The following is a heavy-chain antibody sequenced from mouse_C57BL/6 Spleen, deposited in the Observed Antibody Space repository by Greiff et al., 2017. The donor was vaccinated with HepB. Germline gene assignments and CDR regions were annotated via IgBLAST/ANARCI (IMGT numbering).Heavy chain of an antibody. Sequence: EVHLVESGGDLVKPGGSLKLSCAASGFTFSSYGMSWVRQTPDKRLEWVATISSGGSYTYYPDSVKGRFTISRDNAKNTLYLQMSSLKSEDTAMYYCASYEIHYYGSSPYAMDYWGQGTSVTVSS. D-gene: IGHD1-1*01. CDR2: ISSGGSYT. V-gene: IGHV5-6*01. CDR1: GFTFSSYG. J-gene: IGHJ4*01. CDR3: ASYEIHYYGSSPYAMDY.